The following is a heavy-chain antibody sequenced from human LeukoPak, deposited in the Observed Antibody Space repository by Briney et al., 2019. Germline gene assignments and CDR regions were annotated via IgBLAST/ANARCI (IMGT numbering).Heavy chain of an antibody. CDR1: GFTFGSYA. Sequence: GGSLRLSCAASGFTFGSYAMTWVRQASGKGLEWVSSIDASGGSTYYADSVKGRFTISRDNSKNTFYLQMNTLRADDTAVYYCAKGSGSGWYGWFAPWGEGTLVTVSS. J-gene: IGHJ5*02. V-gene: IGHV3-23*01. D-gene: IGHD6-19*01. CDR3: AKGSGSGWYGWFAP. CDR2: IDASGGST.